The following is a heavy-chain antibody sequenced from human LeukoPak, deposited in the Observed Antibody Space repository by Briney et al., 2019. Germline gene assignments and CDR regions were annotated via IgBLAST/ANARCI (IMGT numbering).Heavy chain of an antibody. J-gene: IGHJ5*02. CDR3: AKKHLPERKSKPLRGVIITPFDWFDP. CDR1: GFTFSSYA. Sequence: GGSLRLSCAASGFTFSSYAMSWVRQAPGKGLEWVSAISGSGGSTYYADSVKGRFTISRDNSKNTLYLQMNSLRAEDTAVYYCAKKHLPERKSKPLRGVIITPFDWFDPWGQGTLVTVSS. V-gene: IGHV3-23*01. D-gene: IGHD3-10*01. CDR2: ISGSGGST.